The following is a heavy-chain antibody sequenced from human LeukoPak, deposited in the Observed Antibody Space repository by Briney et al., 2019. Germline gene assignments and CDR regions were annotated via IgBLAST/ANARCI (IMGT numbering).Heavy chain of an antibody. CDR2: INPNSGVT. D-gene: IGHD6-13*01. CDR3: AKMAIAAAVEGDSWFDP. J-gene: IGHJ5*02. Sequence: ASVKVSCKASGYTFTAYYMHWVRQAPGQGLEWMGWINPNSGVTKYAQKFQGRVTMTRDTSLSTAYMELSRLISGDTAVYYCAKMAIAAAVEGDSWFDPWGQGTLVTVSS. CDR1: GYTFTAYY. V-gene: IGHV1-2*02.